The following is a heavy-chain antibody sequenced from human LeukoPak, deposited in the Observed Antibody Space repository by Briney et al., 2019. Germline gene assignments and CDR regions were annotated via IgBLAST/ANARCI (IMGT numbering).Heavy chain of an antibody. D-gene: IGHD3-9*01. CDR2: IYYSGST. V-gene: IGHV4-61*01. Sequence: KTSETLSLTCTVSGGSISSSSYYWSWIRQPPGKGLEWIGYIYYSGSTNYNPSLKSRVTISVDTSKNQFSLKLSSVTAADTAVYYCASHDYDILTGYPSPFDYWGQGTLVTVSS. CDR3: ASHDYDILTGYPSPFDY. J-gene: IGHJ4*02. CDR1: GGSISSSSYY.